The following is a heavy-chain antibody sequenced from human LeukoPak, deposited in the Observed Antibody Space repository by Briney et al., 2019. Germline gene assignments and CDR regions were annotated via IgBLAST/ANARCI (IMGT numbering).Heavy chain of an antibody. D-gene: IGHD3-22*01. V-gene: IGHV3-23*01. J-gene: IGHJ4*02. CDR3: AKVMNYYDSSGYYGSAYFDY. CDR1: GFTFSSYA. Sequence: GGSLRLSCAASGFTFSSYAISWVRQAPGEGLEWVSAISGSVGSTYYADSVKGRFTISRDNSKNSLYLQMNSLRAEDTAVYYCAKVMNYYDSSGYYGSAYFDYWGQGTLVTVSS. CDR2: ISGSVGST.